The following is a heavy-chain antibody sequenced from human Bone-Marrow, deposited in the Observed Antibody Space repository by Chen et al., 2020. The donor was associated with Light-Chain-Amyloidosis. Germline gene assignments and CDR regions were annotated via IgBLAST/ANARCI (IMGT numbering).Heavy chain of an antibody. CDR2: ISPDDSDA. D-gene: IGHD5-12*01. CDR3: AIRRDGYNFDY. V-gene: IGHV5-51*01. Sequence: EVQLEQSGPEVKKPGESLKISCKGSGYTFPNSWIGWGRQMPGKGLEWMGVISPDDSDASYCPSFVGEVTISADKSITPAYLQWILLKAPGTAMYYCAIRRDGYNFDYLGQGNLVTVFS. CDR1: GYTFPNSW. J-gene: IGHJ4*02.